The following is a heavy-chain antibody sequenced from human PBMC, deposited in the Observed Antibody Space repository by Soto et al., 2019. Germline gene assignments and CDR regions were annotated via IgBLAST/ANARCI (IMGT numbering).Heavy chain of an antibody. CDR2: MNPNSGNT. CDR3: ARGWGRWPHEKPGDY. D-gene: IGHD3-16*01. Sequence: QVQLEQSGAEVKKPGASVKVSCKASGYTFTTYDINWVRQATGQGLEWMGWMNPNSGNTGYAKKFQGRVTMTRDTSTSTAYMELSSLRSEDTAVYYCARGWGRWPHEKPGDYWGQGTLVTVSS. J-gene: IGHJ4*02. V-gene: IGHV1-8*01. CDR1: GYTFTTYD.